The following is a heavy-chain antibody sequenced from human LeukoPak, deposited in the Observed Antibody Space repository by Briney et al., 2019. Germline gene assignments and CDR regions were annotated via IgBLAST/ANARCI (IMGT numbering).Heavy chain of an antibody. J-gene: IGHJ3*02. CDR1: GGSISSYY. CDR2: IDNSGST. D-gene: IGHD4/OR15-4a*01. Sequence: SETLSLTCTVSGGSISSYYWSWIRQPAGKGLEWIGRIDNSGSTKYNPSLTSRVTMSADTSKNQFSLKLDSVAAADTAVYYCARADPANGRNAFDIWGQGTVVTVSS. V-gene: IGHV4-4*07. CDR3: ARADPANGRNAFDI.